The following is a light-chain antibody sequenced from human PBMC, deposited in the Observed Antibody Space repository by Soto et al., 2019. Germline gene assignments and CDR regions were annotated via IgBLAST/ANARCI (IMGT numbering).Light chain of an antibody. CDR3: SSFTSSSTRV. CDR2: DVS. V-gene: IGLV2-14*01. CDR1: SSVVGGYNY. J-gene: IGLJ1*01. Sequence: QSALTQPASVSGSPGQSITISCTGTSSVVGGYNYVSWYQQHPGKAPKLMIYDVSNRPSGVSNRFSGSKSGNTASLTISGLQAVDEADYYCSSFTSSSTRVFGTGTKVTVL.